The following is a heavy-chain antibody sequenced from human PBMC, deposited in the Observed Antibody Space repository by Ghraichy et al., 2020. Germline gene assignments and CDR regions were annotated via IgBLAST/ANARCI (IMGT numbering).Heavy chain of an antibody. CDR1: GFTVSSNY. V-gene: IGHV3-66*01. J-gene: IGHJ6*02. CDR3: AVGPIAANYYYGMDV. Sequence: GGSLRLSCAASGFTVSSNYMSWVRQAPGKGLEWVSVIYSGGSTYYADSVKGRFTISRDNSKNTMYLQMNSLRAEDTAVYYCAVGPIAANYYYGMDVWGQGTTVTVSS. D-gene: IGHD6-13*01. CDR2: IYSGGST.